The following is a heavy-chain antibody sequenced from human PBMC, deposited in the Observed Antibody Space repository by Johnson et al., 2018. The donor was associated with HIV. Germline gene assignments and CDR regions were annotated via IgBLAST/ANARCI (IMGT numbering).Heavy chain of an antibody. CDR1: GFTFSSYG. D-gene: IGHD3-22*01. CDR2: ISNDGSNK. J-gene: IGHJ3*02. Sequence: QMLLVESGGGVVQPGRSLRLSCAASGFTFSSYGMHWVRQAPGKGLEWVAFISNDGSNKYYADSVKGRFTISRDNSKNTMYLQMNSLRAEDTAVYYFAREDSSGYVDGFDIWGQGTMVTVSS. CDR3: AREDSSGYVDGFDI. V-gene: IGHV3-30*03.